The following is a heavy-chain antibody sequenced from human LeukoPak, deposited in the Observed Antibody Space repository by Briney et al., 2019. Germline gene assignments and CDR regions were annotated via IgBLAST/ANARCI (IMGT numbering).Heavy chain of an antibody. V-gene: IGHV4-39*07. CDR1: GGSISSSSYY. Sequence: PSETLSLTCTVSGGSISSSSYYWSWIRQPPGKGLEWIGEINHSGSTNYNPSLKSRVTISVDTSKNQFSLKLSSVTAADTAVYYCARAGYSSSWYVRYWGQGTLVTVSS. J-gene: IGHJ4*02. CDR2: INHSGST. CDR3: ARAGYSSSWYVRY. D-gene: IGHD6-13*01.